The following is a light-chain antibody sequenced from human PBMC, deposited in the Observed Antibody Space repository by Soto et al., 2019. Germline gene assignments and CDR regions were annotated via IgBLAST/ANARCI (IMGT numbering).Light chain of an antibody. J-gene: IGKJ5*01. CDR2: DAS. CDR1: QSVTRY. CDR3: QQRDTWPIT. Sequence: EIVLTQSPATLSLSPGERATLSCRASQSVTRYLAWYQQKPGQAPRFLIFDASNRATGVPARFSGSGSGTGFTLTISSLEPEDFAVYYCQQRDTWPITFGQGTRLEI. V-gene: IGKV3-11*01.